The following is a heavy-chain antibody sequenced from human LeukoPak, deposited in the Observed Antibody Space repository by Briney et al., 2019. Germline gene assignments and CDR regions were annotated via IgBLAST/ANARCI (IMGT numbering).Heavy chain of an antibody. V-gene: IGHV3-74*01. D-gene: IGHD3-3*02. Sequence: GGSLRLSCAASGFTFSSYWMPWVRQAPGKGLVWVSRINSDGSSTSYADSVKGRFTISRDNAKNTLYLQMDSLRAEDTAVYYCARDSRVPIFGVVYYYYYYGMDVWGQGTTVTVSS. CDR2: INSDGSST. CDR1: GFTFSSYW. J-gene: IGHJ6*02. CDR3: ARDSRVPIFGVVYYYYYYGMDV.